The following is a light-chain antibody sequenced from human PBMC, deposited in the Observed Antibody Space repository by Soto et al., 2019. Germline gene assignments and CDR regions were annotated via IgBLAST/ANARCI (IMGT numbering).Light chain of an antibody. V-gene: IGLV2-8*01. CDR3: SSYAVSWGV. CDR2: EVS. CDR1: NSDVGGYNY. Sequence: QSALTQPPSASGSPGQSVTISCTGTNSDVGGYNYVSWYQHHPGKAPKLMIYEVSKRPSGVPDRFSGSKSGNTASLTVSGLQAEDEADYYCSSYAVSWGVFGGGTKLTVL. J-gene: IGLJ2*01.